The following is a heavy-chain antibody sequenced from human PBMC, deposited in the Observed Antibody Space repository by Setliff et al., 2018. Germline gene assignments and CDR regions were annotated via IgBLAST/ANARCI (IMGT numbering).Heavy chain of an antibody. CDR1: GYTFTYFG. CDR2: ISGHNGET. D-gene: IGHD3-9*01. CDR3: AKEPAISLTEAIRRSYYDYALDV. J-gene: IGHJ6*02. V-gene: IGHV1-18*01. Sequence: ASVKVSCKASGYTFTYFGVSWLRLAPGQGLEWMGWISGHNGETIIEPKFQGRVALTTDTGSDTAYMELRNLRSDDAAIYYCAKEPAISLTEAIRRSYYDYALDVWGQGTTVTVSS.